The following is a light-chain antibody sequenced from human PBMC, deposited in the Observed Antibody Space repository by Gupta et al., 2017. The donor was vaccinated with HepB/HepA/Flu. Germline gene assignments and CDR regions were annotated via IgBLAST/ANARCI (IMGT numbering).Light chain of an antibody. CDR3: QKDYDAPMA. V-gene: IGKV4-1*01. CDR2: WAS. CDR1: QNLLYANNKDY. Sequence: DIVMTPSPDSLAVSLRERATINCKSSQNLLYANNKDYLAWYQKKPGQPPKLLISWASTRESGVPDRFSGSRSRTDFKLTISGLQAEDVAVYYCQKDYDAPMAIGQGTRMEI. J-gene: IGKJ5*01.